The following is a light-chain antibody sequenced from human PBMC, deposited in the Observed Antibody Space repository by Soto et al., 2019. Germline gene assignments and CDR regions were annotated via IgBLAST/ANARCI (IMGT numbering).Light chain of an antibody. CDR2: GAS. CDR1: QSVSNNY. V-gene: IGKV3-20*01. Sequence: ILLTQSPGTLSLSPGERATLSCRASQSVSNNYLAWYQQKPGHAPRLRIYGASNRATGIPDRLSGSGSGTDFTLTISRLEPEDFTVYYCQQYGSSGTFGQGTKVDIK. CDR3: QQYGSSGT. J-gene: IGKJ1*01.